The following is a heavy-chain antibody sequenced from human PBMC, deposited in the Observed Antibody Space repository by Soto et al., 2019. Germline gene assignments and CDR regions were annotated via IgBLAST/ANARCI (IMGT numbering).Heavy chain of an antibody. Sequence: QVQLVESAGGVVEPGRSLRLSCAASGFTFSSYGMHWVRQAPGKGLEWVAFISYDGSYTYYADSAKGRFTISRDNPKNTLYLQMNSLRAEDTAVFYCAKDQAGFSYGYGVDFWGQGTMVTVSS. CDR1: GFTFSSYG. J-gene: IGHJ3*01. D-gene: IGHD5-18*01. CDR2: ISYDGSYT. V-gene: IGHV3-30*18. CDR3: AKDQAGFSYGYGVDF.